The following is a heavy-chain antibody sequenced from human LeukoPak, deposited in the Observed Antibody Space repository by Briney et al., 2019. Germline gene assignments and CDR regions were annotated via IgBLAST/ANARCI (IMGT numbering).Heavy chain of an antibody. J-gene: IGHJ2*01. D-gene: IGHD5-12*01. CDR2: ISHSGST. V-gene: IGHV4-34*01. CDR3: ARALVRATMVWYFDL. CDR1: GGXFSGYY. Sequence: PSETLSLTCAVSGGXFSGYYWSWIRQPPGKGLQWIGEISHSGSTNYSPSLKSRVTISVDTSKNQFSLNLSSVTAADTAVYYCARALVRATMVWYFDLWGRGTLVTVSS.